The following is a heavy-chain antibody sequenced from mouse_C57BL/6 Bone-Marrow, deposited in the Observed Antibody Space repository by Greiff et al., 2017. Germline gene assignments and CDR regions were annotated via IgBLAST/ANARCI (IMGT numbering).Heavy chain of an antibody. D-gene: IGHD2-12*01. CDR2: IDPSDSYT. J-gene: IGHJ2*01. V-gene: IGHV1-69*01. CDR1: GYTFTSYW. CDR3: ARATTDY. Sequence: QVQLQQSGAELVMPGASVKLSCKASGYTFTSYWMHWVKQRPGQGLEWIGEIDPSDSYTNYNQKFKGKSTLTVDKSSSTAYMQLSSLTSEDSAVYYCARATTDYWGQGTTLTVSS.